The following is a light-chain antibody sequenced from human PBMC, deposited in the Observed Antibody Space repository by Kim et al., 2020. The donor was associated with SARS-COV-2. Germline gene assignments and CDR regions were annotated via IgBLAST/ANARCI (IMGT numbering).Light chain of an antibody. CDR3: QQSHTTPLLT. CDR1: QSISTY. J-gene: IGKJ4*01. CDR2: AAS. V-gene: IGKV1-39*01. Sequence: SVGDRVTLACRASQSISTYLNWYQQKPGKAPKLLIYAASTLQTGVPSRFSGSGSGTEFTLTIGSLQPEDFATYYCQQSHTTPLLTFGGGTKVDIK.